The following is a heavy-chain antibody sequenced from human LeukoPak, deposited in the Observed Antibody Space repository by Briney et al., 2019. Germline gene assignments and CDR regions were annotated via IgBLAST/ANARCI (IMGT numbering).Heavy chain of an antibody. CDR2: IYYSGST. Sequence: PSETLSLTCTVSDDSMSSYYWNWIRQPPGKGLEWIGYIYYSGSTNYNPSLKSRVTISVDTSKNQFSLKLSSVTAADTAVYYCARGISTTYYYDSSGYVPFDYWGQGTLVTVSS. V-gene: IGHV4-59*01. CDR3: ARGISTTYYYDSSGYVPFDY. D-gene: IGHD3-22*01. J-gene: IGHJ4*02. CDR1: DDSMSSYY.